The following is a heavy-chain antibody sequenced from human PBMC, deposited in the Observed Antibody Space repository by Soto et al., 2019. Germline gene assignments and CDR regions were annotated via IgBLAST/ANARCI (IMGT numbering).Heavy chain of an antibody. CDR2: ISAYNGNT. D-gene: IGHD2-2*01. CDR3: AREGYCISTSCRHYDYYGMDV. V-gene: IGHV1-18*01. Sequence: QVQLVQSGAEVKKPGASVKVSCKASGYTFTSYGISWVRQAPGQGLEWMGWISAYNGNTNYAQKRQGRVTMTTDTSTRTAYMELRSLRSNDTAVYYCAREGYCISTSCRHYDYYGMDVWGQGTTVTVSS. J-gene: IGHJ6*02. CDR1: GYTFTSYG.